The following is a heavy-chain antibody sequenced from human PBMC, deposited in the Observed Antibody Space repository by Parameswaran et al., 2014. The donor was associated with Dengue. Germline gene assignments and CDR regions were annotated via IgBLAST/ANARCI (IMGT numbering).Heavy chain of an antibody. V-gene: IGHV4-59*01. CDR3: ARDTPMTTVTPLYYYYYGMDV. Sequence: RWIRQPPGKGLEWIGYIYYSGSTIYNPSLKSRVTISVDTSKNQFSLKLNSVTAADTAVYYCARDTPMTTVTPLYYYYYGMDVWGQGTTVTVSS. CDR2: IYYSGST. D-gene: IGHD4-11*01. J-gene: IGHJ6*02.